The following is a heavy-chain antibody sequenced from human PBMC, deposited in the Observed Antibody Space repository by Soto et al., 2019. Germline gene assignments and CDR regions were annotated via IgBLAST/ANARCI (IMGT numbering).Heavy chain of an antibody. CDR2: ITGSGGST. CDR1: GVTFCSHG. D-gene: IGHD3-3*01. V-gene: IGHV3-23*01. CDR3: ARDRGPLLRFLEWFPMDV. J-gene: IGHJ6*02. Sequence: GGALRLSCGGSGVTFCSHGISWGRQAPGKGVEGVSRITGSGGSTYYADSVKGRFTISRDNAKNSLSLQMNSLRDDDTAVYYCARDRGPLLRFLEWFPMDVWGQGTTVTVSS.